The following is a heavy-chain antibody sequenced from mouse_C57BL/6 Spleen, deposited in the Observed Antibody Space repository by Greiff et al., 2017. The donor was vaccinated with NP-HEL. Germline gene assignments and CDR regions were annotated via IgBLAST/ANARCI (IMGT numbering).Heavy chain of an antibody. CDR1: GYTFTSYG. Sequence: QVQLQQSGAELARPGASVKLSCKASGYTFTSYGISWVKQRTGQGLEWIGEIYPRSGNTYYNEKFKGKATLTADKSSSTAYMELRSLTSEDSAVYFCASRGSNYGYFDVWGTGTTVTVSS. D-gene: IGHD2-5*01. CDR3: ASRGSNYGYFDV. J-gene: IGHJ1*03. V-gene: IGHV1-81*01. CDR2: IYPRSGNT.